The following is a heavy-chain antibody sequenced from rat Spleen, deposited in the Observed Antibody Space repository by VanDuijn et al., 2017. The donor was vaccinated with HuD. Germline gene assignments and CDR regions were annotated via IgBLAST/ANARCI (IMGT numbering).Heavy chain of an antibody. D-gene: IGHD5-1*01. Sequence: EVQLVESGGGLVQPGRSMKLSCAASGFTFSDYYMAWVRQAPKKGLEWVASITNSGGSTYYRDSVKGRFTISRDNAKSTLYLQMDSLRSEDTATYYCATEELGRGYFDYWGQEVMVTVSS. CDR3: ATEELGRGYFDY. CDR2: ITNSGGST. J-gene: IGHJ2*01. CDR1: GFTFSDYY. V-gene: IGHV5-25*01.